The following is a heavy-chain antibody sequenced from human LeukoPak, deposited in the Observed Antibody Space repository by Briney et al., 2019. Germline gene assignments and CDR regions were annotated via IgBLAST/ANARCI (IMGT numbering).Heavy chain of an antibody. V-gene: IGHV3-30*18. CDR3: TKDDAYSSSWYACDI. J-gene: IGHJ3*02. CDR1: GFTFSDYG. Sequence: GGSLRLSCAASGFTFSDYGMRWVRHAPGKGPEWVAVISYDGNHKYYTDSVKGRFTISRDNSKNTLYLQMSSLRAEDTAVYYCTKDDAYSSSWYACDIWGQGTMVTVSS. D-gene: IGHD6-13*01. CDR2: ISYDGNHK.